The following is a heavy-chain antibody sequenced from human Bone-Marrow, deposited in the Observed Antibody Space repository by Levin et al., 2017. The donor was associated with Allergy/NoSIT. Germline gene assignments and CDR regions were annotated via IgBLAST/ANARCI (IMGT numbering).Heavy chain of an antibody. D-gene: IGHD2-2*01. Sequence: GESLKISCKTSGYSFTRYWIGWVRQRPGEGLEWMGINNPADSDTRYSPSFQGQVTISADTSVSTAYLQWSSLKASDTATYFCARHCGSSAIGSLSGGFEIWGQGTMVIVSS. V-gene: IGHV5-51*01. CDR3: ARHCGSSAIGSLSGGFEI. CDR1: GYSFTRYW. J-gene: IGHJ3*02. CDR2: NNPADSDT.